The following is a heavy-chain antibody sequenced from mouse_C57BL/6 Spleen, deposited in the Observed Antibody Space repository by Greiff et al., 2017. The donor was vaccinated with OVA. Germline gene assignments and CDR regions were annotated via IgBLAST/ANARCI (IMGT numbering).Heavy chain of an antibody. Sequence: QVQLQQSGPGLVQPSQSLSITCTVSGFSLTSYGVHWVRQSPGKGLEWLGVIWSGGSTDYNAAFISRLSISKDNSKSQVFFKMNSLQADDTAIYYCAREEWDAMDYWGQGTSVTVSS. CDR1: GFSLTSYG. V-gene: IGHV2-2*01. CDR3: AREEWDAMDY. J-gene: IGHJ4*01. CDR2: IWSGGST.